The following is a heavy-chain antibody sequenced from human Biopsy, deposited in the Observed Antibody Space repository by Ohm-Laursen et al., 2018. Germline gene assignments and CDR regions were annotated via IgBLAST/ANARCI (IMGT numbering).Heavy chain of an antibody. CDR1: GFSLSARGMC. V-gene: IGHV2-70*11. CDR2: VVWADYK. CDR3: ARTPILIVSAGLVYRHRRHLQGMDV. Sequence: PTQTLTLTCSFSGFSLSARGMCVSWILHAPGRALEWLARVVWADYKDYSASLQTKLSISKDTSNDQVVLTVNNVDPADTATYYCARTPILIVSAGLVYRHRRHLQGMDVWGQGIAVTGS. D-gene: IGHD6-13*01. J-gene: IGHJ6*02.